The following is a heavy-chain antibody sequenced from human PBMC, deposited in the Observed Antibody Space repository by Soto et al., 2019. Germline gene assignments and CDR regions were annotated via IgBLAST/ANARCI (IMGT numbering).Heavy chain of an antibody. Sequence: PGGSVRLSCAASGFTFSSYSMNWVRQAPGKGLEWVSSISSSSSYIYYADSVKGRFTISRDNAKNSLYLQMNSLRAEDTAVYYCARVFGFGVTYYYYGMDVWGQGTTVTVSS. CDR2: ISSSSSYI. D-gene: IGHD3-10*01. CDR1: GFTFSSYS. J-gene: IGHJ6*02. V-gene: IGHV3-21*01. CDR3: ARVFGFGVTYYYYGMDV.